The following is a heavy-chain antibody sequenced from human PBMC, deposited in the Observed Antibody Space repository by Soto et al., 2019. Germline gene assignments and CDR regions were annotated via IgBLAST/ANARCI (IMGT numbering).Heavy chain of an antibody. CDR1: GYTFTSYA. CDR2: INAGNGNT. Sequence: QVQLVQSGAEVKKPGASVKVSCKASGYTFTSYAMHWARQAPGQRLEWMGWINAGNGNTKYSQKFQGRVTITRDTSASTAYMELSSLRSEDTAVYYCARVRVVPAAKNYYYYMDVWGKGTTVTVSS. CDR3: ARVRVVPAAKNYYYYMDV. J-gene: IGHJ6*03. V-gene: IGHV1-3*01. D-gene: IGHD2-2*01.